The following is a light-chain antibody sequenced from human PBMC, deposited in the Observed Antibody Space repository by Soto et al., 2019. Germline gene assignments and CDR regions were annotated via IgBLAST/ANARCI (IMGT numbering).Light chain of an antibody. CDR3: QQTHSTPAST. J-gene: IGKJ4*01. Sequence: DIQMTQSPTSLSASVGDRVTITCRTSQSISRYLNWYLQRPGKAPELLIYAASNLHDGVPSRFSGSGSGTEFTITISSLQPEDFAVYYCQQTHSTPASTFGQGTSVEVK. V-gene: IGKV1-39*01. CDR2: AAS. CDR1: QSISRY.